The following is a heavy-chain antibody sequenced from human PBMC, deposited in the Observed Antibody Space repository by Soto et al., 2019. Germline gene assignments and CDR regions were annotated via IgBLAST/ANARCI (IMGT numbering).Heavy chain of an antibody. J-gene: IGHJ4*02. Sequence: SVKVSCKASGGTFSSYAISWVRQAPGQGLEWMGGIIPIFGTANYAQKFQGRVTITADESTSTAYMELSSLRSEDTAVYYCASRDYDILTGNFDYWGQGTLVTVSS. D-gene: IGHD3-9*01. CDR2: IIPIFGTA. CDR3: ASRDYDILTGNFDY. V-gene: IGHV1-69*13. CDR1: GGTFSSYA.